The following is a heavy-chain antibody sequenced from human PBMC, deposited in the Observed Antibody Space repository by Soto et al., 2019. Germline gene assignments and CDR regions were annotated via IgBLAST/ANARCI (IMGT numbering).Heavy chain of an antibody. Sequence: PSETLSLTCTVSGGSISSGGYYWSWIRQHPGKGLEWIGYIYYSGSTYYNPSLKSRVTISVDTSKNQFSLKLSRLTSEDTAVYYCARVYGDPTHWGQGTLVTVSS. D-gene: IGHD4-17*01. CDR2: IYYSGST. CDR3: ARVYGDPTH. CDR1: GGSISSGGYY. V-gene: IGHV4-31*03. J-gene: IGHJ4*02.